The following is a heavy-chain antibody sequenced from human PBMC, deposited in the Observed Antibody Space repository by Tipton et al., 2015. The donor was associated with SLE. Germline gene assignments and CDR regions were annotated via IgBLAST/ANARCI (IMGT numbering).Heavy chain of an antibody. Sequence: TLSLTCAVSGYSISSGYYWGWIRQPPGKGLEWIGSIYHSGSTYYNPSLKSRVTISVDTSKNQFSLKLSSVTAADTAVYYCAREITGTTTDAFDIWGQGTMVTVSS. J-gene: IGHJ3*02. D-gene: IGHD1-14*01. CDR2: IYHSGST. V-gene: IGHV4-38-2*02. CDR1: GYSISSGYY. CDR3: AREITGTTTDAFDI.